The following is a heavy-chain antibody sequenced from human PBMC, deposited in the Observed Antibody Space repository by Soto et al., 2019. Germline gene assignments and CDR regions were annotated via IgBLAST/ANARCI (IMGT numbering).Heavy chain of an antibody. V-gene: IGHV4-31*03. CDR2: IYYSGST. CDR1: GGSISSGGYY. D-gene: IGHD3-10*01. Sequence: SETLSLTCTVSGGSISSGGYYWSWIRQHPGKGLEWIGYIYYSGSTYYNPSLKSRVTISVDTSKNQFSLKLSSVTAADTAVYYCARGFSFVSWIGELLPFDYWGQGTLVTVSS. J-gene: IGHJ4*02. CDR3: ARGFSFVSWIGELLPFDY.